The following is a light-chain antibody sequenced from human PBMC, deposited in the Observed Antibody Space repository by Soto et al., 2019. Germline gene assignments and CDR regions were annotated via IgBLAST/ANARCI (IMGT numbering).Light chain of an antibody. CDR1: QSVSSY. CDR2: DAS. Sequence: ETVLTQSPATLSLSPGERATLSCRASQSVSSYLAWYQHRPGQAPRLLIYDASNRATGIPARFSGSGSGTDFTLTISSLEAEDFAIYYCQQRSNWPPITFGQGTRLEI. V-gene: IGKV3-11*01. J-gene: IGKJ5*01. CDR3: QQRSNWPPIT.